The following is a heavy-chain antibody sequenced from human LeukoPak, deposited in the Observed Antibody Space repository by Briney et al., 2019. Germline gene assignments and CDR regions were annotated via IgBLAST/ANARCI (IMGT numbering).Heavy chain of an antibody. V-gene: IGHV3-74*01. CDR2: ISSDGSTT. Sequence: SGGSLRLSCAASGFTFSSYWMHWVHQSPGKGLVWVSRISSDGSTTGYADPVKGRFTISRDNAKNTLNLQLNSLRAQDTAVYYCARDLSGGNSDYWGQGTLVTVSS. D-gene: IGHD4-23*01. CDR1: GFTFSSYW. CDR3: ARDLSGGNSDY. J-gene: IGHJ4*02.